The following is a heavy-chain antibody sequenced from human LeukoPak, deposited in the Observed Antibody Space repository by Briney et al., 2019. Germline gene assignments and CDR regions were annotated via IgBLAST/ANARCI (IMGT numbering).Heavy chain of an antibody. CDR1: GGSISSYY. V-gene: IGHV4-59*01. Sequence: SETLSLTCTVSGGSISSYYWSWIRQPPGKGLEWIGYIYYSGSTNYNPSLKSRVTISVDTSKNQFSLKLSSVTAADTAVYYCARGVFQDTAMVKDYWGQGTLVTVSS. J-gene: IGHJ4*02. D-gene: IGHD5-18*01. CDR3: ARGVFQDTAMVKDY. CDR2: IYYSGST.